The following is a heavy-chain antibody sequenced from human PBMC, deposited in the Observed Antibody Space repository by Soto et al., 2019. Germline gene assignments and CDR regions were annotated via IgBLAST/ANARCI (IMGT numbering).Heavy chain of an antibody. CDR3: ASIIRPKNCFDP. Sequence: QVQLVQSGAEVKKPGASVKVSCKASGYTFTSYYMHWVRQAPGQGLEWMGMINPSGGSTSYAQKLQGRVTMTMDTSTSTVYMELSSLRSEDTAVYYCASIIRPKNCFDPWGQGTLVTVSS. J-gene: IGHJ5*02. V-gene: IGHV1-46*03. CDR2: INPSGGST. CDR1: GYTFTSYY.